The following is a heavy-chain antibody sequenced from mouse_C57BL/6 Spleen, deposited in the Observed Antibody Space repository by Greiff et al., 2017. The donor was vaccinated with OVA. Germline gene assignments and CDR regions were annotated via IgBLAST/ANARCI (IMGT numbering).Heavy chain of an antibody. CDR3: AREGLLYYFDY. V-gene: IGHV5-4*01. CDR2: ISDGGSYT. D-gene: IGHD2-10*01. J-gene: IGHJ2*01. Sequence: EVMLVESGGGLVKPGGSLKLSCAASGFTFSSYAMSWVRQTPEKRLEWVATISDGGSYTYYPDNVKGRFTISRDNAKNNLYLQMSHLKSEDTAMYYCAREGLLYYFDYWGQGTTLTVSS. CDR1: GFTFSSYA.